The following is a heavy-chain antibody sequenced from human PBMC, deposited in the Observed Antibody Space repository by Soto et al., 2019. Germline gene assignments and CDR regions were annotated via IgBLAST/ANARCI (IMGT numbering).Heavy chain of an antibody. CDR3: AKDRSRNYYPYFDY. CDR2: ISYDGSNK. CDR1: GFTFSSYG. V-gene: IGHV3-30*18. J-gene: IGHJ4*02. D-gene: IGHD1-26*01. Sequence: GGSLRLSCAASGFTFSSYGMHWVRQAPGKELEWVAVISYDGSNKYYADSVKGRFTISRDNSKNTLYLQMNSLRAEDTAVYYCAKDRSRNYYPYFDYWGQGTLVTVSS.